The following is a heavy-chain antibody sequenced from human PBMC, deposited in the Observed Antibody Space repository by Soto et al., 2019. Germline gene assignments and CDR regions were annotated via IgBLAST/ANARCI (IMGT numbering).Heavy chain of an antibody. D-gene: IGHD3-3*01. J-gene: IGHJ5*02. CDR3: AKDQVLRFLDLPAP. CDR1: GFTFSSYG. Sequence: HPGGSLRLSCAASGFTFSSYGMHWVRQAPGKGLEWVAVISYDGSNKYYADSVKGRFTISRDNSKNTLSLQMNSLRAEDTAVYYCAKDQVLRFLDLPAPWGQGPLVTVSS. V-gene: IGHV3-30*18. CDR2: ISYDGSNK.